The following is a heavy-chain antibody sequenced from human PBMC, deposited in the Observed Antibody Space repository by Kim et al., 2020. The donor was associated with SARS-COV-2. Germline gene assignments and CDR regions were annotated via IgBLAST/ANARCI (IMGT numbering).Heavy chain of an antibody. Sequence: SETLSLTCTVSGGSISSYYWSWIRQPPGKGLEWIGYIYYSGSTNYNPSLKSRVTISVDTSKNQFSLKLSSVTAADTAVYYCARQPSLYFDWLFPNDAFDIWGQGTMVTVSS. CDR2: IYYSGST. CDR1: GGSISSYY. J-gene: IGHJ3*02. V-gene: IGHV4-59*08. CDR3: ARQPSLYFDWLFPNDAFDI. D-gene: IGHD3-9*01.